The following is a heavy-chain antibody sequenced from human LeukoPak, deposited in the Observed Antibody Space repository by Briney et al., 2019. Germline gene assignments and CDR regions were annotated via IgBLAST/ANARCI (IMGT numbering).Heavy chain of an antibody. CDR2: IFGSGGSP. CDR1: GFTFGSHA. J-gene: IGHJ4*02. Sequence: GGSLRLSCEASGFTFGSHAMYWVRQAPGKGLEWVAGIFGSGGSPHYADSVKGRFTISRDNSRNTVYPQINSLRADDTAVYYCGKTTVGYSSGQKPAWPVDYWGQGTLVNVSS. D-gene: IGHD5-18*01. V-gene: IGHV3-23*01. CDR3: GKTTVGYSSGQKPAWPVDY.